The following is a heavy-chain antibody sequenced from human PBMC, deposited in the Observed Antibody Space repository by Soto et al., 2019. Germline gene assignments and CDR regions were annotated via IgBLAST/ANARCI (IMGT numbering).Heavy chain of an antibody. J-gene: IGHJ5*02. Sequence: EVQLVESGGGLVKPGGSLRLSCAASGFTFSSYSMNWVRQAPGKGLEWVSSISSSSSYIYYADSVKGRFTISRDNAKNSLYLQMNSLRAEDTAVYYCAREEWTKNRRFDPWGQGTLVTVSS. CDR3: AREEWTKNRRFDP. D-gene: IGHD3-3*01. V-gene: IGHV3-21*01. CDR2: ISSSSSYI. CDR1: GFTFSSYS.